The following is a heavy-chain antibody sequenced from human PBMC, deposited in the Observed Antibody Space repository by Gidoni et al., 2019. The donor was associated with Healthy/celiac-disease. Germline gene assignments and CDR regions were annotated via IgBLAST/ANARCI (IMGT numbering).Heavy chain of an antibody. J-gene: IGHJ4*02. V-gene: IGHV3-21*01. CDR2: ISSSSRYI. CDR3: ARDTIFGVVISPFDY. D-gene: IGHD3-3*01. CDR1: GFTFSSYS. Sequence: EVQLVESGGGLVKPGGSLRLSCAASGFTFSSYSMNWVRQAPGKGLEWVSSISSSSRYIYYADSVKGRFTISRDNAKNSLYLQMNSLRAEDTAVYYCARDTIFGVVISPFDYWGQGTLVTVSS.